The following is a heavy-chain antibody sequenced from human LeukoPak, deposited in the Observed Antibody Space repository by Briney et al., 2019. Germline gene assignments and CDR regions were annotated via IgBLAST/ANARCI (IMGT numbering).Heavy chain of an antibody. D-gene: IGHD3-22*01. J-gene: IGHJ1*01. CDR3: ARDLYYYDSSSWSYFQH. CDR2: ISSSSSTI. Sequence: PGGSLGLSCAASGFTFSSYSMNWVRQAPGKGLEWVSYISSSSSTIYYADSVKGRFTISRDNAKNSLYLQMNSLRAEDTAVYYCARDLYYYDSSSWSYFQHWGQGTLVTVSS. CDR1: GFTFSSYS. V-gene: IGHV3-48*01.